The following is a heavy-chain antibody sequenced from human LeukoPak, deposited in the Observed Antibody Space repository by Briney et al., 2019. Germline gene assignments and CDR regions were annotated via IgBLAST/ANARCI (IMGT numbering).Heavy chain of an antibody. V-gene: IGHV3-30*02. CDR2: IRYDGSNK. CDR1: GFTFSSYG. J-gene: IGHJ4*02. CDR3: AKLVVVAATSDY. D-gene: IGHD2-15*01. Sequence: PGGSLRLSCAASGFTFSSYGMHWVRQAPGKGLEWVAFIRYDGSNKYYADSVKGRFTISRDNSKNTLYLQMNSLRAEDTAVYYCAKLVVVAATSDYWGQGTLVTVSS.